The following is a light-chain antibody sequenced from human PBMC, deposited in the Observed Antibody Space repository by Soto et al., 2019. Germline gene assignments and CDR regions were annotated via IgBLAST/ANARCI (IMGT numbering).Light chain of an antibody. V-gene: IGLV1-47*02. CDR1: SSNIGGTNY. CDR3: ASWDDRLGAVI. CDR2: SNN. Sequence: QSVLTQPPSASGTPGQKVFISCSGSSSNIGGTNYAYWYQQLPGAAPKLLMHSNNLRPSGVPERISGSKFGTAASLAISGLRSEDEAVYYSASWDDRLGAVIFGGGT. J-gene: IGLJ2*01.